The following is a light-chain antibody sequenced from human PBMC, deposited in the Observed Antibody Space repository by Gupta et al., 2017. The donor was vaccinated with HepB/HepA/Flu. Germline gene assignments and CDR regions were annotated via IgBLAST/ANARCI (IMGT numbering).Light chain of an antibody. J-gene: IGLJ1*01. CDR3: HSYDTSLSGYV. CDR2: GNT. CDR1: SANIGAGYD. V-gene: IGLV1-40*01. Sequence: QSVLTQPPSVSGAPGQRVTISCTGRSANIGAGYDVHWYQHLPGTAPKLLIFGNTNRPSGVPDRFSGSKSDTSASLAITGLQAEDEGDYYCHSYDTSLSGYVFGTGTTVTVL.